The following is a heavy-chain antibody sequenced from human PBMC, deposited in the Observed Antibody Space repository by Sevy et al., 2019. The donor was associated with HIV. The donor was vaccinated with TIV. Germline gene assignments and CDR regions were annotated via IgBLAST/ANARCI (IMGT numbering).Heavy chain of an antibody. CDR2: IWYDGSNK. D-gene: IGHD6-13*01. CDR1: GFTFSSYG. Sequence: GGSLRLSCAASGFTFSSYGMHWVRQAPGKGLEWMAVIWYDGSNKYYADSVKGRFTISRDNSKNTLYLQMNSLRAEDTAVYYSARPSGGIAAAGTPLSEYFQHWGQGTLVTVSS. J-gene: IGHJ1*01. CDR3: ARPSGGIAAAGTPLSEYFQH. V-gene: IGHV3-33*01.